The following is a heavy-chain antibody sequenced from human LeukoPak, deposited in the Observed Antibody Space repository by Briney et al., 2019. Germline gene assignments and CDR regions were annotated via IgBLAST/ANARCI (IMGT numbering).Heavy chain of an antibody. D-gene: IGHD4-11*01. CDR2: ISGSSSSK. V-gene: IGHV3-21*01. Sequence: GGSLRLSCAASGFIFSSYTMNWVRLAPGKGLGWVSCISGSSSSKHYADSVKGRFTISRDNAKNSLFLQMNSLRAEDTAVYYCARDTVTKCTIDVWGQGTTVIVSS. J-gene: IGHJ6*02. CDR3: ARDTVTKCTIDV. CDR1: GFIFSSYT.